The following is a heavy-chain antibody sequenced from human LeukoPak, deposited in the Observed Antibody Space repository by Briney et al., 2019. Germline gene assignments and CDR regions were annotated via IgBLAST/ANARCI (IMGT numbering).Heavy chain of an antibody. CDR2: VSSSGTTM. D-gene: IGHD2-2*01. CDR3: ARRYCSSAGCLFDY. J-gene: IGHJ4*02. CDR1: GFTFNTYE. Sequence: GGSLRLSCAASGFTFNTYEMSWVRQAPGKGLEWVSCVSSSGTTMYHADSVKGRFTISRDNAKNSLYLQMNSLRAEDAAVYYCARRYCSSAGCLFDYWGQGTLVTVSS. V-gene: IGHV3-48*03.